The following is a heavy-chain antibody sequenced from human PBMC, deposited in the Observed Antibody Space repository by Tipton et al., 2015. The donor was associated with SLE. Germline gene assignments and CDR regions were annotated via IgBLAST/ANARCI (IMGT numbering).Heavy chain of an antibody. Sequence: TLSLTCSVTGGSIRSSSYYWGWIRQPPGKGLQWIGSLYYNGNTDYNPSLKSRVTISGDTSKNQFSLQLTSVTAADTAVYYCARLPTGFPNWFDPWGQGTLVTVSS. J-gene: IGHJ5*02. CDR2: LYYNGNT. CDR3: ARLPTGFPNWFDP. D-gene: IGHD4-11*01. V-gene: IGHV4-39*07. CDR1: GGSIRSSSYY.